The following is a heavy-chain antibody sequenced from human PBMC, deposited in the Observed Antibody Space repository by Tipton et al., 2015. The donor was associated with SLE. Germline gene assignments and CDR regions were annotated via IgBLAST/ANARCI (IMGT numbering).Heavy chain of an antibody. J-gene: IGHJ4*02. V-gene: IGHV4-61*05. CDR2: IYYSGST. CDR3: ARETMLRGLMDY. CDR1: GDSISSSSYY. D-gene: IGHD3-10*01. Sequence: TLSLTCTVSGDSISSSSYYWGWIRQPPGKGLEWIGYIYYSGSTNYNPSLKSRVTISVDTSKKQFSLKLSSVTAADTAVYYCARETMLRGLMDYWGQGTLVTVSS.